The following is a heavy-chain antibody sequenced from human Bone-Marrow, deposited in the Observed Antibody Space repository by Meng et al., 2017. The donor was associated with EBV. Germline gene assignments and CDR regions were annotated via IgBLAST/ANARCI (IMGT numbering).Heavy chain of an antibody. Sequence: QPQLRESGPGQWNPSETLSLPCTVSGVSISRVSSWGSIRQPPGRGLEWIGGVHYTESTYYSPSLKSRVTVSVHTSKNQFSLRLTSVTAADTAVYYCARPFPSWQSPRLDPFGAWGQGTLVTVSS. J-gene: IGHJ5*02. D-gene: IGHD6-19*01. CDR2: VHYTEST. CDR1: GVSISRVSS. V-gene: IGHV4-39*01. CDR3: ARPFPSWQSPRLDPFGA.